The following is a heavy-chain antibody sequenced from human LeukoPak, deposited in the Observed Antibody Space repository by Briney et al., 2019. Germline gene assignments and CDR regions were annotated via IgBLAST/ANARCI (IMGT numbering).Heavy chain of an antibody. Sequence: GASVKVSCKASGYTFTGYYMHWVRQAPGQGLEWMGRINPNSGGTNYAQKFQGRVTMTRDTSISTAYMELSRLRSDDTAVYYCVRRGEYSSGWPFDYRGQGTLVTVSS. CDR1: GYTFTGYY. CDR3: VRRGEYSSGWPFDY. V-gene: IGHV1-2*06. J-gene: IGHJ4*02. D-gene: IGHD6-19*01. CDR2: INPNSGGT.